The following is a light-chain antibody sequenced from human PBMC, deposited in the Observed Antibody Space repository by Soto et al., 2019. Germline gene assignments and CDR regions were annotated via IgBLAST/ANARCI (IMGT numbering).Light chain of an antibody. J-gene: IGKJ5*01. CDR1: QTVRNNY. CDR3: QQYGSSPPIA. CDR2: DAS. Sequence: EFVLTQSPGTLSLSPGERGTLSCRASQTVRNNYLAWYQQKPGQAPRLLIYDASSRATGIPDRFSGSGSGTDFTLTISRLEPEDFAVYYCQQYGSSPPIAFGQGTRLEIK. V-gene: IGKV3-20*01.